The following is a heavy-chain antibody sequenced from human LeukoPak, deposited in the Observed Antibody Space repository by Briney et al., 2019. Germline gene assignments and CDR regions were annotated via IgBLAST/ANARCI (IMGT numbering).Heavy chain of an antibody. D-gene: IGHD1-26*01. CDR3: ARDTSGDY. V-gene: IGHV1-2*02. Sequence: ASVKVSCKASGYTFTGYYMHWVRQAPGQGLEWMGWINPNSGVTKYAQKFQGRVTMTRNTSISTAYMELSSLRSEDTAVYYCARDTSGDYWGQGTLVTVSS. J-gene: IGHJ4*02. CDR1: GYTFTGYY. CDR2: INPNSGVT.